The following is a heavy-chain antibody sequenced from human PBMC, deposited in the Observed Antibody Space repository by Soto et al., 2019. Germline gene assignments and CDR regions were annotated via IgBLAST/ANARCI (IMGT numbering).Heavy chain of an antibody. Sequence: SETLSLTCTVSGGSIRSYYWSWIRQPPGKGLEWIGYIYYSGSTNYNPSLKSRVTISVDTSKNQFSLKLSSVTAADTAVYYCAASDITILGALRLYYGMDVWGQGTTVTDSS. CDR1: GGSIRSYY. CDR3: AASDITILGALRLYYGMDV. D-gene: IGHD3-3*01. J-gene: IGHJ6*02. CDR2: IYYSGST. V-gene: IGHV4-59*01.